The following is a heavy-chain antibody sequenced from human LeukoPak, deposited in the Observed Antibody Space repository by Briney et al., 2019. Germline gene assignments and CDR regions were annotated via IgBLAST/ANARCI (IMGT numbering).Heavy chain of an antibody. CDR2: ISGNGVGT. Sequence: GGSLRLSCAASGLHFSGTAMSWVRQAPGKGLEWVSLISGNGVGTDYADSVKGRFTISRDNSKNTLYLQMNSLRAEDTAVYYCAFRGKVTVTTKGAFDFWGQGTMVTASS. D-gene: IGHD4-17*01. V-gene: IGHV3-23*01. CDR3: AFRGKVTVTTKGAFDF. J-gene: IGHJ3*01. CDR1: GLHFSGTA.